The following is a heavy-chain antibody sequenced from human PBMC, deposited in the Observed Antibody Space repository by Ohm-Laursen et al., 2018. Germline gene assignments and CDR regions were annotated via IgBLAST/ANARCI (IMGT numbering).Heavy chain of an antibody. CDR3: ARDDGAYARRSGMDV. V-gene: IGHV3-21*01. Sequence: SLRLSCTASGFTVSSNYMSWVRQAPGKGLEWVSYISDTGSHIYYAGSVRGRFTISRDNAQNSLYLHMSSLRAEDTAIYYCARDDGAYARRSGMDVWGQGTTVTVSS. D-gene: IGHD2-8*01. CDR2: ISDTGSHI. J-gene: IGHJ6*02. CDR1: GFTVSSNY.